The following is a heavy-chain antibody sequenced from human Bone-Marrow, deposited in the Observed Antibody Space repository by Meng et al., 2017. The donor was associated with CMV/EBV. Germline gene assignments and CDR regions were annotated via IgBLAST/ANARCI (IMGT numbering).Heavy chain of an antibody. J-gene: IGHJ4*02. Sequence: SLSGTVSGGSMNNYYWGWIRQPPGKGRGWIGYFYYSGSTNYNPSLKSRVTISVDTSKTQFSLRLTSVTAADTAVYYCARGGGYDPLDYWGQGTLVTVSS. CDR3: ARGGGYDPLDY. CDR1: GGSMNNYY. D-gene: IGHD5-12*01. V-gene: IGHV4-59*01. CDR2: FYYSGST.